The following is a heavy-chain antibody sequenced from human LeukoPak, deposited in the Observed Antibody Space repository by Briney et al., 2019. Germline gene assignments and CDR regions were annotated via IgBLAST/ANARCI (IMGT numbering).Heavy chain of an antibody. CDR3: TTGGGWLTDY. D-gene: IGHD5-24*01. CDR2: LHESGST. CDR1: GGSITGSF. J-gene: IGHJ4*02. Sequence: SETLSLTCTVSGGSITGSFWGWFRQSPGKGLEWIGFLHESGSTIYDASLKGRASISADTSRSQFSLRLTSVTAADTAVYFCTTGGGWLTDYWGRGTLVTVSS. V-gene: IGHV4-59*01.